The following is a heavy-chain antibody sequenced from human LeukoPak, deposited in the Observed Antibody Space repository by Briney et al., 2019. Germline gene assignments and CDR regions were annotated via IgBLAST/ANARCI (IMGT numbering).Heavy chain of an antibody. D-gene: IGHD3-22*01. CDR2: IKQDGSET. CDR3: GMDRVVITD. V-gene: IGHV3-7*01. J-gene: IGHJ4*02. CDR1: GFTFSSYW. Sequence: GGSLRLSCEASGFTFSSYWMTWVRQAPGKGLEWVANIKQDGSETKYVDSVKGRFTISRDNAKNSVYLEMTSLRAEDTALYYCGMDRVVITDWGQGALVTVSS.